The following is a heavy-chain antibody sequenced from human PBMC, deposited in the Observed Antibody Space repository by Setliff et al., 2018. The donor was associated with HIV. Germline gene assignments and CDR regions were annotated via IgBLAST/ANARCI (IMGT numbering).Heavy chain of an antibody. CDR2: ISYTGSP. J-gene: IGHJ6*03. Sequence: SETLSLTCTVSGGSISSYYWSWIRQPPGKGLGWFGGISYTGSPFYNPSLKSRVTISVDTSNNQCSLKLSSVTAADTAVYYCARGGGTSPPIDYHYYIDVWGKGTTVTVSS. V-gene: IGHV4-59*05. D-gene: IGHD2-15*01. CDR3: ARGGGTSPPIDYHYYIDV. CDR1: GGSISSYY.